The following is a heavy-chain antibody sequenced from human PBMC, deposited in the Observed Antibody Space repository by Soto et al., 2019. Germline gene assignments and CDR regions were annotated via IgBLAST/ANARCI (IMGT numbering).Heavy chain of an antibody. J-gene: IGHJ4*02. Sequence: GGSLRLSCAASGFTFGNYAMSWVRQAPGKGLQWVSAIGGTGNNIYYADSVKGRFIISRDKSKNTLYLQMNSLRAEDTAVYYCAIVKPGIQQWLVHFDYWGQGTLVTVSS. D-gene: IGHD6-19*01. V-gene: IGHV3-23*01. CDR1: GFTFGNYA. CDR2: IGGTGNNI. CDR3: AIVKPGIQQWLVHFDY.